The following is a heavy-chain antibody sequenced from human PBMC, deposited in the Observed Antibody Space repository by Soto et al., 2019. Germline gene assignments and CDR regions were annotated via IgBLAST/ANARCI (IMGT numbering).Heavy chain of an antibody. V-gene: IGHV4-59*01. CDR1: GGSISSYY. Sequence: SETLSLTCTVSGGSISSYYWSWIRQPPGKGLEWIGYIYYSGSTNYNPSLKSRVTISVDTSKNQFSLKLSSVTAADTAVYYCARGNSGSYYGRVDVWGQGTTVTVSS. CDR3: ARGNSGSYYGRVDV. J-gene: IGHJ6*02. CDR2: IYYSGST. D-gene: IGHD1-26*01.